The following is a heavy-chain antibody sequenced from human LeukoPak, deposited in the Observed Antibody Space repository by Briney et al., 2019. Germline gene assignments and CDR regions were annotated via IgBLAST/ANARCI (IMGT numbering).Heavy chain of an antibody. D-gene: IGHD4-17*01. V-gene: IGHV3-23*01. CDR1: GFTFSSSA. Sequence: GRSLRLSCAASGFTFSSSAMSCVRHPPGKGLESVSTISGSGGSTNYADSVKGRFTFSRDNSKNTLYLQMNSLRAEDTAVYYCAKDLADYGDYVEGYWGQGTLVTVSS. CDR2: ISGSGGST. J-gene: IGHJ4*02. CDR3: AKDLADYGDYVEGY.